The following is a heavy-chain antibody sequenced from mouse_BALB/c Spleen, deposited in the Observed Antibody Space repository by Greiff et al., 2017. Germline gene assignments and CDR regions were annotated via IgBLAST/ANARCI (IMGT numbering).Heavy chain of an antibody. CDR2: ISDGGSYT. V-gene: IGHV5-4*02. J-gene: IGHJ4*01. D-gene: IGHD1-1*01. CDR1: GFTFSDYY. Sequence: EVKVVESGGGLVKPGGSLKLSCAASGFTFSDYYMYWVRQTPEKRLEWVATISDGGSYTYYPDSVKGRFTISRDNAKNTLYLQMSSLRSEDTAMYYCARRGFTTVGFYAMDYWGQGTSVTVSS. CDR3: ARRGFTTVGFYAMDY.